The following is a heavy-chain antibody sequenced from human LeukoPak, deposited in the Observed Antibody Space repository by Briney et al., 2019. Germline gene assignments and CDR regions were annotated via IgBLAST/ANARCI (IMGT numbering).Heavy chain of an antibody. CDR2: IYYSGST. J-gene: IGHJ6*03. CDR3: ARVRCSSTSSPYCYYYYMDV. Sequence: PSETLSLTCTVSGGSISSYYWSWIRQPPGKGLEWIGYIYYSGSTNYNPSLKSRVTISVDTSKNQFSLKLSSVTAADTAVYYCARVRCSSTSSPYCYYYYMDVWGKGTTVTVSS. D-gene: IGHD2-2*01. CDR1: GGSISSYY. V-gene: IGHV4-59*12.